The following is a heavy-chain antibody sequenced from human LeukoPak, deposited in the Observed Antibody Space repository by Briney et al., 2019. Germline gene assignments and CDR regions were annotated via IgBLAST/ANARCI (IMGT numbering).Heavy chain of an antibody. CDR1: GGSISSYY. CDR3: ARATNSGSSNGDI. CDR2: IYYSGST. J-gene: IGHJ4*02. D-gene: IGHD1-26*01. V-gene: IGHV4-59*01. Sequence: SETLSLTCTVSGGSISSYYWSWIRQPPGKGLEWIGYIYYSGSTNYNPSLKSRVTISVDTSKNQFSLKLSSVTAADTAVYYCARATNSGSSNGDIWGLGTLVTVSS.